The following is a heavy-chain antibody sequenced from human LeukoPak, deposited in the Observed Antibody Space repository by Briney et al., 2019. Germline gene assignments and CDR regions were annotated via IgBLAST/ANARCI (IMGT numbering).Heavy chain of an antibody. D-gene: IGHD2-2*01. CDR3: ARDGGYCGSTSCPLDY. CDR2: ISAYNGNT. V-gene: IGHV1-18*01. J-gene: IGHJ4*02. Sequence: ASVKVSCKASGYTFTSYGISWVRQAPGQGLEWMGWISAYNGNTNYAQKLQGRVTMTTDTSTSTAYMELRSLRPDDTAVYYCARDGGYCGSTSCPLDYWGQGTLVTVSS. CDR1: GYTFTSYG.